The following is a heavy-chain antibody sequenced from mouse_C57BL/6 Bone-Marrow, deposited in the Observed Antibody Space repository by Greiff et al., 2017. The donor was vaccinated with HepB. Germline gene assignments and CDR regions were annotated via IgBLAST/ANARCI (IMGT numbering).Heavy chain of an antibody. Sequence: VQLQQSGPELVKPGASVKISCKASGYAFSSSWMNWVKQRPGKGLEWIGRIYPGDGDTNYNGKFKGKATLTADKSSSTAYMQLSSLTSEDSAVYFCARGDDYGSSYWYFDVWGTGTTVTVSS. CDR3: ARGDDYGSSYWYFDV. D-gene: IGHD1-1*01. CDR2: IYPGDGDT. J-gene: IGHJ1*03. V-gene: IGHV1-82*01. CDR1: GYAFSSSW.